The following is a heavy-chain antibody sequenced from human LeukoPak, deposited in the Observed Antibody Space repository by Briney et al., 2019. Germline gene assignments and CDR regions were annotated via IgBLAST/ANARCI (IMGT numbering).Heavy chain of an antibody. CDR3: ASGPYTQYSSSWYVDY. CDR2: IIPILGIA. CDR1: GGTFSSYA. Sequence: WASVKVSCKASGGTFSSYAISWVRQAPGQGLEWMGRIIPILGIANYAQKFQGRVTITADKSTSTAYMELSSLRSEDTAVYYCASGPYTQYSSSWYVDYWGQGTLVTVSS. V-gene: IGHV1-69*04. J-gene: IGHJ4*02. D-gene: IGHD6-13*01.